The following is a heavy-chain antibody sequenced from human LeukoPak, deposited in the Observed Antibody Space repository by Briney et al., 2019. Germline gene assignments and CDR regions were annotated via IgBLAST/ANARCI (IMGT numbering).Heavy chain of an antibody. J-gene: IGHJ6*03. D-gene: IGHD2-15*01. V-gene: IGHV4-39*07. CDR3: ARDLGGYPFFMDV. Sequence: SETLSLTCSVSGGSIRSGRHHWAWVRQPPGKGLEFIGSLDESGRPYYNAPLKSRVTISEDSSGKQFSLNLSSVTTADTAVYFCARDLGGYPFFMDVWGRGTTVIVSS. CDR1: GGSIRSGRHH. CDR2: LDESGRP.